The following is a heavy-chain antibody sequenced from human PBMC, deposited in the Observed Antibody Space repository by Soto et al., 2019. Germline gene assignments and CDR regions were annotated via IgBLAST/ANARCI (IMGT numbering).Heavy chain of an antibody. CDR2: ISSSSSYI. Sequence: VQLVESGGGVVQPGRSLRLSCAASGFTFSSYSMNWVRQAPGKGLEWVSSISSSSSYIYYADSVKGRFTISRDNAKNSLYLQMNSLRAEDTAVYYCARGYYYDSSGYHYWGQGTLVTVSS. CDR1: GFTFSSYS. D-gene: IGHD3-22*01. J-gene: IGHJ4*02. V-gene: IGHV3-21*01. CDR3: ARGYYYDSSGYHY.